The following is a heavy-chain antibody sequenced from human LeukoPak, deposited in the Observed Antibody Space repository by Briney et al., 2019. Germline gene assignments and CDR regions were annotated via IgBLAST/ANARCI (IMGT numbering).Heavy chain of an antibody. V-gene: IGHV3-48*02. CDR3: ARDHYGSGTTFHY. CDR2: ISTSGSTI. D-gene: IGHD3-10*01. CDR1: GFTFSSNS. J-gene: IGHJ4*02. Sequence: PGGSLRLSCAASGFTFSSNSMNRVRQAPGKGLEWVSYISTSGSTIYYADSVKGRFTISRDNAKNSLYLQMNSLRDEDTAVYYCARDHYGSGTTFHYWGQGTLVTVSS.